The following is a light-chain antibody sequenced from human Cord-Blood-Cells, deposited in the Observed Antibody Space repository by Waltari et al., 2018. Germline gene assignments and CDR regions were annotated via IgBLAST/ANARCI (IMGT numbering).Light chain of an antibody. CDR3: QQSYSTLT. V-gene: IGKV1-39*01. CDR2: AAS. Sequence: EIQMTQSPSPLSASVGDRVTITCRASQSISSYLNWYQQKPGKATKLLIYAASSLQSGVPSRFSGSGSGTDFTLTISSLQPEDFATYYCQQSYSTLTFGGGTKVEIK. J-gene: IGKJ4*01. CDR1: QSISSY.